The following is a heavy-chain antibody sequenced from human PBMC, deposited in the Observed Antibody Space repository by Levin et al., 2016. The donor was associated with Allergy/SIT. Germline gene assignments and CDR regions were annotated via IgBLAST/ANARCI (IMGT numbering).Heavy chain of an antibody. CDR3: ARAGAAGTENGMDV. D-gene: IGHD6-13*01. V-gene: IGHV3-13*01. Sequence: GESLKISCAASGFTFSSYDMHWVRQATGKGLEWVSAIGTAGDTYYPGSVKGRFTISRENAKNSLYLQMNSLRAGDTAVYYCARAGAAGTENGMDVWGQGTTVTVSS. CDR1: GFTFSSYD. J-gene: IGHJ6*02. CDR2: IGTAGDT.